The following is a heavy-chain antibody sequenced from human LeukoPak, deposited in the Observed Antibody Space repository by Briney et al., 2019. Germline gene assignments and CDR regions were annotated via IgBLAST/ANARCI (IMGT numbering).Heavy chain of an antibody. Sequence: GASVKVSCKASGGTFSSYAISWVRQAPGQGLEWMGGIIPIFGTANYAQKFQGRVTITADESTSTAYMELSSLRSEDTAVYYCASYGRGGTEGNWFDPWGQGTLVTVSS. CDR1: GGTFSSYA. CDR3: ASYGRGGTEGNWFDP. V-gene: IGHV1-69*13. CDR2: IIPIFGTA. D-gene: IGHD3-16*01. J-gene: IGHJ5*02.